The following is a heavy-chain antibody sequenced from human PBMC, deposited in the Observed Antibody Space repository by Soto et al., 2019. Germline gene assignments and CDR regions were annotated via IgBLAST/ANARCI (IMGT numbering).Heavy chain of an antibody. D-gene: IGHD3-22*01. J-gene: IGHJ5*02. CDR1: GGSISSSSYY. Sequence: QLQLQESCPGLVKPSETLSLTCTVSGGSISSSSYYWGWIRQPPGKGLEWIGSISYSGSTYYNPSLKSRVTISVDTSKNQFSLKLSSVTAADTAVYYCARPMPSDGSGLNWFDPWGQGTLVTVSS. V-gene: IGHV4-39*01. CDR3: ARPMPSDGSGLNWFDP. CDR2: ISYSGST.